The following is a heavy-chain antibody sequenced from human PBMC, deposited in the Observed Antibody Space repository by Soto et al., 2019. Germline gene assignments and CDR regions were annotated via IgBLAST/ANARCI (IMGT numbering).Heavy chain of an antibody. CDR1: GYTFSNYW. CDR3: ARHRDVVVVAATQVYYYGMDV. CDR2: IDPSDSYSNYST. D-gene: IGHD2-15*01. Sequence: GESLKISCKGSGYTFSNYWIDWVRQMPGKGLEWMGRIDPSDSYSNYSTNYSPSFQGHVTISADKSISTAYLQWSSLKASDTAMYYCARHRDVVVVAATQVYYYGMDVWGQGTTVTVSS. V-gene: IGHV5-10-1*01. J-gene: IGHJ6*02.